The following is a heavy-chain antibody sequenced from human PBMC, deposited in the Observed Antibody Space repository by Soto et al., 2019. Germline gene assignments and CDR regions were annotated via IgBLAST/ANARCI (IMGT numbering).Heavy chain of an antibody. CDR1: GFTFSSYA. J-gene: IGHJ5*02. Sequence: GGSLRLSCAASGFTFSSYAMSWVRQAPGKGLEWVSAISGSGGSTYYADSVKGRFTISRDNSKNTLYLQMNSLRAEDTAVYYCAKDLVPITYYDILTGYYNWFDPWGQGTLVTVSS. V-gene: IGHV3-23*01. D-gene: IGHD3-9*01. CDR2: ISGSGGST. CDR3: AKDLVPITYYDILTGYYNWFDP.